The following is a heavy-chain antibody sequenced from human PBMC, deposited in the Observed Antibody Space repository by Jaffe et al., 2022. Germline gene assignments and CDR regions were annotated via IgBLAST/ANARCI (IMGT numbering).Heavy chain of an antibody. V-gene: IGHV3-53*04. J-gene: IGHJ4*02. D-gene: IGHD3-22*01. CDR3: ARAGSWNKDYYDSSGPLDY. CDR1: GFTVSSNY. Sequence: EVQLVESGGGLVQPGGSLRLSCAASGFTVSSNYMSWVRQAPGKGLEWVSVIYSGGSTYYADSVKGRFTISRHNSKNTLYLQMNSLRAEDTAVYYCARAGSWNKDYYDSSGPLDYWGQGTLVTVSS. CDR2: IYSGGST.